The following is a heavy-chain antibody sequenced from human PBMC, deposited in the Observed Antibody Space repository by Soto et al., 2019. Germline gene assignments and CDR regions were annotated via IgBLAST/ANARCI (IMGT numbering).Heavy chain of an antibody. J-gene: IGHJ5*02. D-gene: IGHD6-6*01. CDR2: IIPIFGTA. CDR3: ARGGIAARPFIQQYNWFDP. V-gene: IGHV1-69*13. Sequence: ASVKVSCKASGGTFSSYAISWVRQAPGQGLEWMGGIIPIFGTANHAQKFQGRVTITADESTSTAYMELSSLRSEDTAVYYCARGGIAARPFIQQYNWFDPWGQGTLVTVS. CDR1: GGTFSSYA.